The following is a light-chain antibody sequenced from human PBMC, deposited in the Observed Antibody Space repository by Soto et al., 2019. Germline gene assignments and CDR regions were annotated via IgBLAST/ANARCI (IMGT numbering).Light chain of an antibody. V-gene: IGLV1-51*02. CDR1: SSNIGNNY. Sequence: QSVLTQPPSVSAAPGQEVTISCSGSSSNIGNNYVSWYQQLPGTAPKLLIYENNKRPSGIPDRFSGSKSGTSATLGITGLQTGDEADYYCGTWDTSLSAAVFGGGTHLTVL. CDR2: ENN. CDR3: GTWDTSLSAAV. J-gene: IGLJ7*01.